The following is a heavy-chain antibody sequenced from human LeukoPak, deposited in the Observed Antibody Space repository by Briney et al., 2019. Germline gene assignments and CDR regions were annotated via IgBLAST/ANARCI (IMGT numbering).Heavy chain of an antibody. J-gene: IGHJ4*02. D-gene: IGHD3-22*01. V-gene: IGHV3-20*04. Sequence: GGSLRLSCAASGFTFDDYGMSWVRQAPGKGLEWVSGINWNGGNTGYADSVKGRFTISRDNAKNSLYLQMNSLRAEDTAVYYCARHVVAVGFDYWGQGTLVTVSS. CDR2: INWNGGNT. CDR3: ARHVVAVGFDY. CDR1: GFTFDDYG.